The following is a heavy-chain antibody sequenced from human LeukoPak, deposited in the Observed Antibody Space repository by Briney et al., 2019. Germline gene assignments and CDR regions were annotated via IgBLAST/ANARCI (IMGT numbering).Heavy chain of an antibody. J-gene: IGHJ4*02. CDR1: GYSISSAYY. CDR3: ARGFWSRYYDY. Sequence: SETLSLTCTVSGYSISSAYYWGWIRQSPGKGLEWIGSFHYSGSTSYNPSLKSRVTISVDSSKNQFSLRLSSVTSADTAVYYCARGFWSRYYDYWGQGTLVTVSS. D-gene: IGHD2-8*02. V-gene: IGHV4-38-2*02. CDR2: FHYSGST.